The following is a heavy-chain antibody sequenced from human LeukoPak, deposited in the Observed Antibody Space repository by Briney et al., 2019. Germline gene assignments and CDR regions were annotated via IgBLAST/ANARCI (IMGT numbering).Heavy chain of an antibody. CDR1: GFTFSSYA. CDR3: AKGRLYVLGVAIIPPVYFDY. J-gene: IGHJ4*02. V-gene: IGHV3-23*01. CDR2: ISGSGGST. Sequence: GGSLRLSCAASGFTFSSYAMSWVRQAPGKGLEWVSAISGSGGSTYYADSVKGRFTISRDNSKNTLYLQMNSLRAEDTAVYYCAKGRLYVLGVAIIPPVYFDYWGQGTLVTVSS. D-gene: IGHD3-3*01.